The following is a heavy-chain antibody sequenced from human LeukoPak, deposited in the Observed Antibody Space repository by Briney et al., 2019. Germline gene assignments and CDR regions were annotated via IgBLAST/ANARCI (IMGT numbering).Heavy chain of an antibody. CDR2: IYYSGST. J-gene: IGHJ4*02. CDR3: ARAGGLYGDYDY. V-gene: IGHV4-59*12. D-gene: IGHD4-17*01. CDR1: GGAISSYY. Sequence: SETLSLTCTVSGGAISSYYWSWIRQPPGKGLEWIGYIYYSGSTNYNPSLKSRVTISVDTSKNQSSLKLSSVTAADTAVYYCARAGGLYGDYDYWGQGTLVTVSS.